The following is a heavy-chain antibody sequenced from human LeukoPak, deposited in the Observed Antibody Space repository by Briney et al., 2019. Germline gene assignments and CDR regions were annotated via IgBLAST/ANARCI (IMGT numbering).Heavy chain of an antibody. CDR2: IKPDGSET. CDR1: GFTFSNAW. J-gene: IGHJ4*02. Sequence: GGSLRLSCAASGFTFSNAWMNWVRQAPGKGLEWLANIKPDGSETNYVDSVKGRFTISRDNAKNSVFLEMNTLRVEDTAIYYCAGGPAAGYWGQGTLVTVSS. CDR3: AGGPAAGY. V-gene: IGHV3-7*04.